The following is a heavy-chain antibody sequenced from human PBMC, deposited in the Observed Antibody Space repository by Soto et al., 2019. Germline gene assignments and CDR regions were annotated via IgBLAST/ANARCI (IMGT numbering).Heavy chain of an antibody. CDR3: ARVSYSSGWYVGN. CDR2: INSDGSST. V-gene: IGHV3-74*01. D-gene: IGHD6-19*01. CDR1: GLTFSNLW. J-gene: IGHJ4*02. Sequence: GGSLSLSCAASGLTFSNLWMHWVSQDPGKGLVWVSRINSDGSSTSYADSVKGRFTISRDNAKNTLYLQMNSLRAEDTAVYYCARVSYSSGWYVGNCGQGTLVTLSS.